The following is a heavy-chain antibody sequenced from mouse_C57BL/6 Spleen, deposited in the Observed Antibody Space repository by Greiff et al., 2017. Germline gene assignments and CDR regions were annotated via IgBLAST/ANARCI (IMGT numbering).Heavy chain of an antibody. Sequence: DVQLQESGPELVKPGASVKIPCKASGYTFTDYNMDWVKQSHGKSLEWIGDINPNNGGTIYNQKFTGKATLTVDKYSSTAYMELRSLTSEYTAVYYGARPITTVVDTSSYWDFDVGGTGTTVTVSS. CDR1: GYTFTDYN. J-gene: IGHJ1*03. CDR3: ARPITTVVDTSSYWDFDV. V-gene: IGHV1-18*01. CDR2: INPNNGGT. D-gene: IGHD1-1*01.